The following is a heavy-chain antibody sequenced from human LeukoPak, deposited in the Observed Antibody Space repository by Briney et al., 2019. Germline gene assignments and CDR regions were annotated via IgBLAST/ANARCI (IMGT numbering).Heavy chain of an antibody. D-gene: IGHD3-22*01. CDR1: GGSFSGYY. J-gene: IGHJ4*02. CDR3: ARGWRFHRKDNYYDSSGYYSGHIRFDY. V-gene: IGHV4-34*01. Sequence: SETLSLTCAVYGGSFSGYYWSWIRQPPGKGLEWIGEINHSGSTNYNPSLKSRVTTSVDTSKNQSSLKLSSVTAADTAVYYCARGWRFHRKDNYYDSSGYYSGHIRFDYWGQGTLVTVSS. CDR2: INHSGST.